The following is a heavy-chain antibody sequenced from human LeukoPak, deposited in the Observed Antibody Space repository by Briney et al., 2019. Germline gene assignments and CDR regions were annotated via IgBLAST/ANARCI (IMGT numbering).Heavy chain of an antibody. Sequence: GASVKVSCKASGYTFTSYAMHWVRQAPGQRLEWMGWINAGNGNTKYSQKFQGRVTITRDTSASTAYMELSSLRSEDTAVYYCARGSIAARGHFDYWGQGTLVTVSS. CDR2: INAGNGNT. CDR3: ARGSIAARGHFDY. V-gene: IGHV1-3*01. CDR1: GYTFTSYA. J-gene: IGHJ4*02. D-gene: IGHD6-6*01.